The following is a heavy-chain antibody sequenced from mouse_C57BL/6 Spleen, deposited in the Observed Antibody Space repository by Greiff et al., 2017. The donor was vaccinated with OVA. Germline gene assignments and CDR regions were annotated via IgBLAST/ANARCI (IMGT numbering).Heavy chain of an antibody. CDR2: IYPGDGDT. V-gene: IGHV1-80*01. D-gene: IGHD1-1*01. CDR3: ARKDYGSSYFDY. CDR1: GYAFSSYW. Sequence: QVQLQQSGAELVKPGASVKISCKASGYAFSSYWMNWVKQRPGKGLEWIGQIYPGDGDTNYNGKFKGKATLTADKSPSTAYMQLSSLTSEDSAVYFCARKDYGSSYFDYWGQGTTLTVSS. J-gene: IGHJ2*01.